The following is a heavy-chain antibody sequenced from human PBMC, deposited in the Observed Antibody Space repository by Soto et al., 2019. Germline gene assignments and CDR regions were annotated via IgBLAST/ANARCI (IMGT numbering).Heavy chain of an antibody. Sequence: QVQLVQSGAEVKKPGSSVKVSCKASGGTFSSYTISWVRQAPGQGLEWMGRIIPILGIANYAQKFQGRVTXTXXKSTSTAYMELSSLRSEDTAVYYCAREEAEGELDYWGQGTLVTVSS. CDR3: AREEAEGELDY. J-gene: IGHJ4*02. CDR1: GGTFSSYT. CDR2: IIPILGIA. V-gene: IGHV1-69*08.